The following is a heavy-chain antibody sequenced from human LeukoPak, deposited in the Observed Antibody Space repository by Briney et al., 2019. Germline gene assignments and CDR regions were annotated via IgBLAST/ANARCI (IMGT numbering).Heavy chain of an antibody. CDR1: GGSISSYY. J-gene: IGHJ4*02. D-gene: IGHD3-3*01. Sequence: SETLSLTCTVSGGSISSYYWSWIRQPPGKGLEWIGYIYYSGSTNYNPSLKSRVTISVDTSKNQFSLKLSSVTAADTAVYYCARGGTIFGVVTPFDYWGQGTLVTVSS. CDR3: ARGGTIFGVVTPFDY. CDR2: IYYSGST. V-gene: IGHV4-59*01.